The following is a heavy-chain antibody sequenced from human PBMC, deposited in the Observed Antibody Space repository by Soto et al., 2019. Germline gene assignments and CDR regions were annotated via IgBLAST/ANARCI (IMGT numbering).Heavy chain of an antibody. J-gene: IGHJ4*02. CDR1: GGSFSGYY. Sequence: PSETLSLTCAVYGGSFSGYYWSWIRQPPGKGLEWIGEINHSGSTNYNPSLKSRVTISVDTSKNQFSLKLSSVTAADTAVYYCARGHYYDSSGYPPLDYWGQGTLVTVSS. V-gene: IGHV4-34*01. D-gene: IGHD3-22*01. CDR3: ARGHYYDSSGYPPLDY. CDR2: INHSGST.